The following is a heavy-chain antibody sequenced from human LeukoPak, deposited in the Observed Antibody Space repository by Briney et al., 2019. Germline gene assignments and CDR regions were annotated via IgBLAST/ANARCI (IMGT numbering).Heavy chain of an antibody. Sequence: GGSLRLSCAASGFTFSNAWMNWVRQAPGKGLEWVGRIKSKIEGGTIDYATPVKGRFTISRDDSKNTLYLQMNSLKTEDTAVYYCTTETLAEYYDSSGYQSLDYWGQGTLVTVSS. V-gene: IGHV3-15*07. CDR1: GFTFSNAW. D-gene: IGHD3-22*01. CDR2: IKSKIEGGTI. J-gene: IGHJ4*02. CDR3: TTETLAEYYDSSGYQSLDY.